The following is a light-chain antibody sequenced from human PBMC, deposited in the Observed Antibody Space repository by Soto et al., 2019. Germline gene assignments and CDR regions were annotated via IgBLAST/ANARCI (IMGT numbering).Light chain of an antibody. CDR1: QSLLHSNGFQY. CDR3: MQPLEATWT. CDR2: LGF. Sequence: EIVMTQSPPSLSVTPGEPASISCRSSQSLLHSNGFQYLDWYLQKPGQSPQLLIYLGFNRASGVPDRFSGSGSGTDFTLKISRVEAEDVGIDFCMQPLEATWTFGQGTKVEIK. J-gene: IGKJ1*01. V-gene: IGKV2-28*01.